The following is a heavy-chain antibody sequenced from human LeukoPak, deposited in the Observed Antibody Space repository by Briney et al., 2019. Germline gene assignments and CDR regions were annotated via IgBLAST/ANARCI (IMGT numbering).Heavy chain of an antibody. J-gene: IGHJ6*02. CDR3: ARGILTGQYYYYGMDV. Sequence: PGGSLRLSCAASGFTFSSYAMHWVRQAPGKGLEWVAVISYDRSNKYYADSVKGRFTISRDNSKNTLYLQMNSLRAEDTAVYYCARGILTGQYYYYGMDVWGQGTTVTVSS. CDR2: ISYDRSNK. V-gene: IGHV3-30-3*01. D-gene: IGHD3-9*01. CDR1: GFTFSSYA.